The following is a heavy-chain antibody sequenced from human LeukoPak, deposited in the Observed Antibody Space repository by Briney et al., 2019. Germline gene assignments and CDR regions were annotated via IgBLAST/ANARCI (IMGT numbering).Heavy chain of an antibody. D-gene: IGHD6-13*01. CDR3: ARPGDISSWYDY. J-gene: IGHJ4*02. CDR2: INHVETA. CDR1: GFTFSSYA. Sequence: GSLRLSCAASGFTFSSYAMSWVRQAPGKGLEWIGEINHVETANYNPSLKSRVAISVDTSKSQFSLRLNSVTAADTAVYYCARPGDISSWYDYWGQGTVVTVSS. V-gene: IGHV4-34*01.